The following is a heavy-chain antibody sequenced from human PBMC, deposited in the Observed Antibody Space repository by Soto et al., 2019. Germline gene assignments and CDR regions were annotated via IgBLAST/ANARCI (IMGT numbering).Heavy chain of an antibody. CDR2: IRSKAYGGTT. Sequence: PGGSLRLSCTASGFTFGDYAMSWFRQAPGKGLEWVGFIRSKAYGGTTEYAASVKGRFTISRDDSKSIAYLQMNSLKTEDTAVYYCTRVEDTAMVLYYYYYGMDVWGQGTTVTVSS. J-gene: IGHJ6*02. CDR1: GFTFGDYA. CDR3: TRVEDTAMVLYYYYYGMDV. V-gene: IGHV3-49*03. D-gene: IGHD5-18*01.